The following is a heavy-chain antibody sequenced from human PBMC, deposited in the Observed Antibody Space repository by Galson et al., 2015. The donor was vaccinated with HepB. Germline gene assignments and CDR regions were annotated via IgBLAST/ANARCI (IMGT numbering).Heavy chain of an antibody. J-gene: IGHJ5*02. CDR3: ARDFAKAAAGTGTWFDP. V-gene: IGHV3-33*08. D-gene: IGHD6-13*01. CDR1: GFTFSSYG. CDR2: IWYDGSNK. Sequence: SLRLSCAASGFTFSSYGMHWVRQAPGKGLEWVAVIWYDGSNKYYADSVKGRFTISRDNSKNTLYLQMNSLRAEDTAVYYCARDFAKAAAGTGTWFDPWGQGTLVTVSS.